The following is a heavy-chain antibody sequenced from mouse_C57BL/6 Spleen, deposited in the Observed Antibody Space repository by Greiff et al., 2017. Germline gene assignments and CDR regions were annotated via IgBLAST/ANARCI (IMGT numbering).Heavy chain of an antibody. J-gene: IGHJ3*01. CDR1: GYTFTSYW. CDR3: ARRDDYDGDWFAY. Sequence: VQLQQPGAELVRPGSSVKLSCKASGYTFTSYWLHWVKQRPIQGLEWIGNIDPSDSETHYNQKFKDKATLTVDKSSSTAYMQLSSLTSEDSAVYYCARRDDYDGDWFAYWGQGTLVTVSA. V-gene: IGHV1-52*01. CDR2: IDPSDSET. D-gene: IGHD2-4*01.